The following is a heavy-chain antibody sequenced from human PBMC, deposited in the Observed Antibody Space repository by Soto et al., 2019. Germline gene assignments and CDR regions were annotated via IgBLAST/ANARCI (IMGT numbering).Heavy chain of an antibody. CDR1: GGSFSGYY. CDR3: ARGPHYYYYYMDV. CDR2: INHSGST. Sequence: PSETLSLTCAVYGGSFSGYYWSWIRQPPGKGLEWIGEINHSGSTNYNPSLKSRVTISVDTSKNQFSLKLSSVTAADTAVYYCARGPHYYYYYMDVWGKGTTVTVSS. J-gene: IGHJ6*03. V-gene: IGHV4-34*01.